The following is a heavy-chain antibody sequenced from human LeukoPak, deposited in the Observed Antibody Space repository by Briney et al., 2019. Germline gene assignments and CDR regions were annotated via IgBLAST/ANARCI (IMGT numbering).Heavy chain of an antibody. CDR2: LSYDGSNK. CDR3: ARWGDGYYYYYYYMDV. Sequence: GGSLRLSCASAGITFSSYGMHGVRQAPRKGLECVAVLSYDGSNKYYADSVKGRFTISRDNSKNTLYLQMNSLRAEDTAVYYCARWGDGYYYYYYYMDVWGKGTTVTVSS. J-gene: IGHJ6*03. V-gene: IGHV3-30*03. CDR1: GITFSSYG. D-gene: IGHD5-24*01.